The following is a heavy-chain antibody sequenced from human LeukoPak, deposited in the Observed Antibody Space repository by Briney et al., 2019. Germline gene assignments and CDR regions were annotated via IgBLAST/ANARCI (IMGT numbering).Heavy chain of an antibody. CDR1: GGSISSYY. CDR2: IYYSGST. Sequence: SETLSPTCTVSGGSISSYYWSWIRQPPGKGLEWIGYIYYSGSTNYNPSLKSRVTISVDTSKNQFSLKLSSVTAADTAVYYCARGLGYSFDYWGQGTLVTVSS. J-gene: IGHJ4*02. CDR3: ARGLGYSFDY. D-gene: IGHD3-16*01. V-gene: IGHV4-59*01.